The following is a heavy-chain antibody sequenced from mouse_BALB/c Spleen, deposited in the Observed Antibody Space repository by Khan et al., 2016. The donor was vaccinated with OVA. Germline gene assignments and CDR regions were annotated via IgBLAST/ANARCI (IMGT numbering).Heavy chain of an antibody. J-gene: IGHJ2*01. CDR2: ISYRGST. CDR1: GYSITSGYG. Sequence: EVELVESGPGLVKPSQSLSLTCPVTGYSITSGYGWNWIRQFPGNKLEWMCYISYRGSTNYIPFLKSRISTTRDTSKNQFFLQVNSVTTEDTATYYCARTARIKYWGQGTTLTVSS. V-gene: IGHV3-2*02. D-gene: IGHD1-2*01. CDR3: ARTARIKY.